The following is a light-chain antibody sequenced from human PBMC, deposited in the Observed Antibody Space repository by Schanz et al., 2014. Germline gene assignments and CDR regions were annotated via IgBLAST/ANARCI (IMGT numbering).Light chain of an antibody. J-gene: IGKJ5*01. Sequence: DIVMTQSPDSLAVSLGERATIHCRSSQSVLWTSNNKNFLAWYKQTPGQPPKLLIYWASTRESGVPDRFSGSGSGKVFTLTITSLQSEDFAVYYCQQRSNWPLTFGQGTRLEIK. CDR2: WAS. CDR3: QQRSNWPLT. V-gene: IGKV4-1*01. CDR1: QSVLWTSNNKNF.